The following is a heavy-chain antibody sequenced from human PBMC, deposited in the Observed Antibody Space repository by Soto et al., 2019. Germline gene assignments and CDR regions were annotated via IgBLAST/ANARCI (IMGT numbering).Heavy chain of an antibody. J-gene: IGHJ5*02. CDR2: IYYSGST. D-gene: IGHD2-15*01. V-gene: IGHV4-59*01. Sequence: TSETLSLTCTVSGGSISSYYRSWIRQPPGKGLEWIGYIYYSGSTNYNPSLKSRVTISVDTSKNQFSLKLSSVTAADTAVYYCAREVVGWQLNWFDPWGQGTLVTVSS. CDR1: GGSISSYY. CDR3: AREVVGWQLNWFDP.